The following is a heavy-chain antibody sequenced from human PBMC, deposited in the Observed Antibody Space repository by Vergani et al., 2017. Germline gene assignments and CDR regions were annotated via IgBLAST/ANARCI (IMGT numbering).Heavy chain of an antibody. D-gene: IGHD2/OR15-2a*01. CDR1: GCSFGSYG. J-gene: IGHJ4*02. V-gene: IGHV3-30*03. CDR3: AREERSNTSPFVGD. Sequence: QVQLVESGGNVVQSGTSLRLSCAASGCSFGSYGMHWVRQSPGKGLEWVAVISYDGSNKYYADYVKGRFTISRDNYKNTLYLQMNSLKAEDRATYYCAREERSNTSPFVGDWGQGTLVTV. CDR2: ISYDGSNK.